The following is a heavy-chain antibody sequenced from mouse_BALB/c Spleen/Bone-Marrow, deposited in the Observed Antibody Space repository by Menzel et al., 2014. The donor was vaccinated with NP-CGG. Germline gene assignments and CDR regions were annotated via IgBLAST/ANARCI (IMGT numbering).Heavy chain of an antibody. CDR3: ARQIFFPYFDY. CDR2: ISNGGGST. V-gene: IGHV5-12-2*01. J-gene: IGHJ2*01. CDR1: GFTFSSYT. Sequence: KLMESGGGLVQPGGSLKLSCAASGFTFSSYTMSWVRQTPEKRLEWVAYISNGGGSTYYPDTVKGRFTISRDNAKNTLYLQMRSLKSEHTAMYYCARQIFFPYFDYWGQGTTLTVSS.